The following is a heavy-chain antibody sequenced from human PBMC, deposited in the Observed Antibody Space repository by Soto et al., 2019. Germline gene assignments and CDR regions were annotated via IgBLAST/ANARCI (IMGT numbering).Heavy chain of an antibody. J-gene: IGHJ5*02. CDR1: GYTFSNFG. V-gene: IGHV1-3*01. Sequence: ASVKVSCKTSGYTFSNFGMNWIRQAPGQRLEWLGRFNAGDGKTKYSQKFQGRVSITRDTCASTVFMELSNLKSEDTAIYYCARDRSARGRSWCDPWGQGNQGTFSS. CDR3: ARDRSARGRSWCDP. CDR2: FNAGDGKT. D-gene: IGHD3-10*01.